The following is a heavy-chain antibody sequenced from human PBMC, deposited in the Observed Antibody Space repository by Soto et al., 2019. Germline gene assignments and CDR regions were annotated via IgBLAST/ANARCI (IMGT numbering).Heavy chain of an antibody. D-gene: IGHD3-3*01. CDR1: GFTFSSYA. V-gene: IGHV3-30-3*01. J-gene: IGHJ6*02. CDR3: ARDRITIFGVVGYGMDV. Sequence: QVQLVESGGGVVQPGRSLRLSRAASGFTFSSYAMHWVRQAPGKGLEWVAVISYDGSNKYYADSVKGRFTISRDNSKNTLYLQMNSLRAEDTAVYYCARDRITIFGVVGYGMDVWGQGTTVTVSS. CDR2: ISYDGSNK.